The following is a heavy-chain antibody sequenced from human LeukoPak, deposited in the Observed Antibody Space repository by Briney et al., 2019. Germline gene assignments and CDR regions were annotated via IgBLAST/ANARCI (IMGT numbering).Heavy chain of an antibody. CDR3: ARANYVVAALDY. CDR1: GGSISSSSYY. V-gene: IGHV4-39*07. J-gene: IGHJ4*02. Sequence: MASETLSLTCTVSGGSISSSSYYWGWIRQPPGKGLEWIGSIYYSGSTYYNPSLKSRVTISVDTSKNQFSLKLSSVTAADTAVYYCARANYVVAALDYWGQGTLVTVSS. D-gene: IGHD6-6*01. CDR2: IYYSGST.